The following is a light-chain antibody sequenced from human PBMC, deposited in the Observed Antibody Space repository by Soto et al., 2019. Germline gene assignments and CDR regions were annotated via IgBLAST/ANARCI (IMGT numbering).Light chain of an antibody. CDR1: LSASTF. Sequence: IPMNQSPCSVPPYVRGRVAITCRASLSASTFLAWYRQKPGQAPRLLIYDAFTLQSGVPSRFSASGFGTEFALTISGLQPDDFAVYYCQQYNRYAVTFGEGTKVDIK. CDR2: DAF. CDR3: QQYNRYAVT. J-gene: IGKJ1*01. V-gene: IGKV1-5*01.